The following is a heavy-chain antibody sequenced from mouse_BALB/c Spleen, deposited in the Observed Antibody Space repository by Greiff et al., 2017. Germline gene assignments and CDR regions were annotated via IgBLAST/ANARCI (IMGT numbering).Heavy chain of an antibody. CDR3: ARQGEDGWFAY. CDR1: GFTFSSYG. J-gene: IGHJ3*01. V-gene: IGHV5-6*01. Sequence: EVHLVESGGDLVKPGGSLKLSCAASGFTFSSYGMSWVRQTPDKRLEWVATISSGGSYTYYPDSVKGRFTISRDNAKNTLYLQMSSLKSEDTAMYYCARQGEDGWFAYWGQGTLVTVSA. CDR2: ISSGGSYT.